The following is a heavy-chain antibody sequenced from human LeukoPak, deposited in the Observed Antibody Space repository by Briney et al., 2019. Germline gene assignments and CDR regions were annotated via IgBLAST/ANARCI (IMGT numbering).Heavy chain of an antibody. CDR1: GGSFSGYY. V-gene: IGHV4-34*01. CDR2: INYSGST. CDR3: ARDWRTYDYVWGSLID. J-gene: IGHJ4*02. D-gene: IGHD3-16*01. Sequence: SETLSLTCAVYGGSFSGYYWSWIRQPPGKGLEWIGEINYSGSTNYNPSLKSRVTISVDTSKNQFSLKLSSVTAADTAVYYCARDWRTYDYVWGSLIDWGQGTLVTVSS.